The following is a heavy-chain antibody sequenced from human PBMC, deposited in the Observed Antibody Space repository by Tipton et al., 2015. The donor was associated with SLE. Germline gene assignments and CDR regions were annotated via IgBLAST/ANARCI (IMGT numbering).Heavy chain of an antibody. CDR3: TRVEMNYSGSGGAFDI. CDR2: VSSDGSSA. CDR1: GFTFDYW. J-gene: IGHJ3*02. Sequence: SLRLSCAASGFTFDYWMHWVRQAPGKGPVWVSRVSSDGSSANYADSVQGRFTISRDNAKNTVYLQMNSLRAEDTAVYYCTRVEMNYSGSGGAFDIWGQGTMVTVSS. V-gene: IGHV3-74*01. D-gene: IGHD3-10*01.